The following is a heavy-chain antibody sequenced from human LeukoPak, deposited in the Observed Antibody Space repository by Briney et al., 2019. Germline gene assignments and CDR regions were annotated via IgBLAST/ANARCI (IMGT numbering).Heavy chain of an antibody. V-gene: IGHV4-61*05. Sequence: SETLSLTCTVSGGSISSSSYYWGWIRQPPGKGLEWIGYIYYSGSTNYNPSLKSRVTISVDTSKNQFSLKLSSVTAADTAVYYCARQVGATKVDYWGQGTLVTVSS. J-gene: IGHJ4*02. CDR2: IYYSGST. CDR3: ARQVGATKVDY. CDR1: GGSISSSSYY. D-gene: IGHD1-26*01.